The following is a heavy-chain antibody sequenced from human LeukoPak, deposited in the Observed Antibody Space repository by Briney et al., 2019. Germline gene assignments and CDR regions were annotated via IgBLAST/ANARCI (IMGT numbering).Heavy chain of an antibody. D-gene: IGHD1-26*01. Sequence: GGSLRLSCAASGFTFSSYAMNWVRQAPGKGLEWVSAITGSGGRTYYADSVKGRFTISRDNSKNTLYLQMNSLRIEDTSVYYCAQGGSPGAFDYWGQGTLVTVSS. CDR1: GFTFSSYA. V-gene: IGHV3-23*01. J-gene: IGHJ4*02. CDR3: AQGGSPGAFDY. CDR2: ITGSGGRT.